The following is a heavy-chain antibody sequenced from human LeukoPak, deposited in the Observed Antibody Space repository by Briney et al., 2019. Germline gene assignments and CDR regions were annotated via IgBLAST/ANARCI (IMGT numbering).Heavy chain of an antibody. V-gene: IGHV4-59*01. CDR1: GGFIRRYY. J-gene: IGHJ3*02. CDR3: AGFYVGKGAFDI. Sequence: SETLSLTRTVSGGFIRRYYWRCIRQPPGKARVWIGYIYYSGSTNYNPSLKSRVTISVDTSKNQFSLRLSSVTAADTAVYYCAGFYVGKGAFDIWGQGTMVTVSS. CDR2: IYYSGST. D-gene: IGHD4-23*01.